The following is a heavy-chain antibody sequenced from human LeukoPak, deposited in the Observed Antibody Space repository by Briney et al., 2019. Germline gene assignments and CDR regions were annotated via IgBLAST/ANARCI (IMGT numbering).Heavy chain of an antibody. Sequence: PSETLSLTCAVYGGSFSGYYWSWIRQPPGKGLEWIGEINHSGSTNYNPSLKRRVTISVDTSKNQFSLKLSSVTAADTAVYYCAREEYYYDSWGQGTLVTVSS. CDR1: GGSFSGYY. V-gene: IGHV4-34*01. CDR3: AREEYYYDS. D-gene: IGHD6-6*01. CDR2: INHSGST. J-gene: IGHJ4*02.